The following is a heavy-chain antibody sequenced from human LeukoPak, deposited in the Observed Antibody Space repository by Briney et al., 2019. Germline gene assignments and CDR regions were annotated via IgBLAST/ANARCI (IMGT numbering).Heavy chain of an antibody. CDR3: AKVVVGATARPYFDY. CDR1: GFTFSSYA. Sequence: PGGSLRLSCAASGFTFSSYAMSWVRQAPGKGLEWVSAISGSGGSTYYADSVKGRFTISRDNSKNTLYLQMNSLRAEDTAVYYCAKVVVGATARPYFDYWGQGTLVTVSS. J-gene: IGHJ4*02. D-gene: IGHD1-26*01. CDR2: ISGSGGST. V-gene: IGHV3-23*01.